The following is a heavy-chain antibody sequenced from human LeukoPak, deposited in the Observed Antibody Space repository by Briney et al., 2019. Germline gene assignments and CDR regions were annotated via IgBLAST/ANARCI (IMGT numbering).Heavy chain of an antibody. Sequence: GGSLRLSCEASGFTFNSYSMHWVSQAPGKGLEWVAVISYDGSNKYYADSVKGRFTISRDTSKNTLYLQMNSLRAEDTAVYYCARREGSGLLDYWGQGTLVTVSS. CDR2: ISYDGSNK. V-gene: IGHV3-30*04. CDR1: GFTFNSYS. J-gene: IGHJ4*02. CDR3: ARREGSGLLDY. D-gene: IGHD6-19*01.